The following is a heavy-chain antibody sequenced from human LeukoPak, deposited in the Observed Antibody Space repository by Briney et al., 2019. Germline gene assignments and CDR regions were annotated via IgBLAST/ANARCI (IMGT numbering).Heavy chain of an antibody. Sequence: SQTLSLTCTVSGGSISSGGYYWSWIRQHPGKGLEWIGYIYYSGSTYYNPSLKSRLTISVDTSKNQFSLKLSSVTAADTAVYYCARVGRYFDWLFRLEGSYYYGMDVWGQGTTVTVSS. CDR1: GGSISSGGYY. CDR3: ARVGRYFDWLFRLEGSYYYGMDV. J-gene: IGHJ6*02. CDR2: IYYSGST. D-gene: IGHD3-9*01. V-gene: IGHV4-31*03.